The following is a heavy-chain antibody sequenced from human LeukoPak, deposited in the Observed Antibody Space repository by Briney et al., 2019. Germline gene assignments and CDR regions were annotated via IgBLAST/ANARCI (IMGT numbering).Heavy chain of an antibody. CDR2: IGSRADNHAA. D-gene: IGHD6-13*01. Sequence: GGSLKLSCAASGFIFSACAVHWIRQAPGKGLEWVGLIGSRADNHAALYGASMEGKFTISRDDSKNTAYLQMNSLKTEDTAVYYCTRHLDGIAAYDYWGQGSLVTVSS. J-gene: IGHJ4*02. CDR1: GFIFSACA. CDR3: TRHLDGIAAYDY. V-gene: IGHV3-73*01.